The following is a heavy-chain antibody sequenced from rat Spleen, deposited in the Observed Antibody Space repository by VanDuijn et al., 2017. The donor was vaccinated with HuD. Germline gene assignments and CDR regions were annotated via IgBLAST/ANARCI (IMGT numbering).Heavy chain of an antibody. CDR2: IWGNGDT. CDR1: GFSLTSYH. V-gene: IGHV2-13*01. Sequence: QVQLKESGPGLVQPSQTLSLTCTVSGFSLTSYHVSWVRQPPGEGLEWMGVIWGNGDTNSNSALKSRLSISRDTSKSQIYLKMNSLQIEDTATYFCARADVAGLSTDGIWGQGIMVTVSS. J-gene: IGHJ2*01. CDR3: ARADVAGLSTDGI. D-gene: IGHD1-2*01.